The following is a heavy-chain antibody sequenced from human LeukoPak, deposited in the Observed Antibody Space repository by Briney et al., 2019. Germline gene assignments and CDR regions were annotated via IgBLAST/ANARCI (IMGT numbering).Heavy chain of an antibody. CDR1: GYTFTGYY. CDR2: LNPNSGGT. J-gene: IGHJ4*02. V-gene: IGHV1-2*02. CDR3: ARDRFLNYYDSSGHDY. D-gene: IGHD3-22*01. Sequence: ASVEVSCNASGYTFTGYYMHWLRQAPGQGLEWMGWLNPNSGGTNYAQKFQGRVTMTRDTSISTAYMEMSRLRSDDTAVYYCARDRFLNYYDSSGHDYWGQGTLVTVSS.